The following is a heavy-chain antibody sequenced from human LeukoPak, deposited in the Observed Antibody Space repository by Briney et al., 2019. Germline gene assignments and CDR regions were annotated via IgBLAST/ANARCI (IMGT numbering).Heavy chain of an antibody. CDR1: GFTFMSCS. CDR3: ARDSPGLAAAGTDY. Sequence: PGGSLRLSCAPSGFTFMSCSLKWVPQAPGRGREGGSSISSNSSHIYYADSVKGRFTISRDNAQNSLYLQMNSLRAEDTAVYYCARDSPGLAAAGTDYWGQGTLVTVSS. D-gene: IGHD6-13*01. J-gene: IGHJ4*02. CDR2: ISSNSSHI. V-gene: IGHV3-21*01.